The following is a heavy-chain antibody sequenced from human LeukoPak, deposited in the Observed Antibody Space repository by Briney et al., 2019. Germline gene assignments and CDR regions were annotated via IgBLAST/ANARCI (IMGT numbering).Heavy chain of an antibody. V-gene: IGHV3-23*01. CDR3: AKTGPGYCSSTSCYNPQVDY. CDR1: GFTFSSYA. CDR2: ISGSGGST. Sequence: GGSLRLSCAASGFTFSSYAMSWVRQAPGKGLEWVSAISGSGGSTYYADSVKGRFTISRDNSKNTLYLQMNSLRAEDTAVYYCAKTGPGYCSSTSCYNPQVDYWGQGTLVTVSP. J-gene: IGHJ4*02. D-gene: IGHD2-2*02.